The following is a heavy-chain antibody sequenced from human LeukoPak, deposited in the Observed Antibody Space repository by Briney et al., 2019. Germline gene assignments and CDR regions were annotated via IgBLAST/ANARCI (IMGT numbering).Heavy chain of an antibody. D-gene: IGHD3-10*01. Sequence: ASVKVSCKTSVYTFTGYSMHWVRQAPGQGLEWMGRINPNSGGTQYAQKFQGRVTMTSDSSIITVYMELSSLRSDDTAIYYCARGRAFRGGGFHPWGQGTLVTVSS. CDR1: VYTFTGYS. CDR2: INPNSGGT. J-gene: IGHJ5*02. V-gene: IGHV1-2*06. CDR3: ARGRAFRGGGFHP.